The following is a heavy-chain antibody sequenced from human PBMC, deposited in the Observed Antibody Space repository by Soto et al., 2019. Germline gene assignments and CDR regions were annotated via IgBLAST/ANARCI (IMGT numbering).Heavy chain of an antibody. J-gene: IGHJ6*01. V-gene: IGHV5-51*01. D-gene: IGHD3-9*01. CDR2: IYPGDSDT. Sequence: PGEYLKISSECSGDIFTSYWIGWVRQMPGKGLEWMGIIYPGDSDTRYSPSFQGQVTISADKSISTAYLQWSSLKASDTAMYYCARQMNDIGIMWFTDSYY. CDR3: ARQMNDIGIMWFTDSYY. CDR1: GDIFTSYW.